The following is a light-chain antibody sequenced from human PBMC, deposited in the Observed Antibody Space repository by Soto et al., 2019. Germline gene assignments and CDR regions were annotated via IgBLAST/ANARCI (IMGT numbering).Light chain of an antibody. J-gene: IGLJ2*01. Sequence: QSVLTQPPSVSGAPGRRVTISCTGSSSKIGAGYDVHWYQQLPGTAPKLLIHGNSNRPSGVPDRFSGSKSGTSASLAITGLQAEDEADYYCQSYDSSLSGLVVFGGGTKLTVL. CDR1: SSKIGAGYD. CDR3: QSYDSSLSGLVV. CDR2: GNS. V-gene: IGLV1-40*01.